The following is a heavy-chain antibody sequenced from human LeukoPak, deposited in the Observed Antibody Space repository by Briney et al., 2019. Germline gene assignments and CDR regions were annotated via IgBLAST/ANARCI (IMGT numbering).Heavy chain of an antibody. CDR2: IYYSGST. Sequence: SETLSLTCTVSGGSISSYYWSWIRQPPGKGLEWIGYIYYSGSTYYNPSLKSRVTISVDTSKNQFSLKLSSVTAADTAVYYCARGGKAAAGTDFDYWGQGTLVTVSS. J-gene: IGHJ4*02. CDR3: ARGGKAAAGTDFDY. D-gene: IGHD6-13*01. V-gene: IGHV4-30-4*08. CDR1: GGSISSYY.